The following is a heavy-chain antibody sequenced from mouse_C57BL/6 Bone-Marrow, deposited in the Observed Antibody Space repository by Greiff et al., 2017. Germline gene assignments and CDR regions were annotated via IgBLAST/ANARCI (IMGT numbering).Heavy chain of an antibody. Sequence: QVTLKVSVPGILQSSQTLSLTCSFSGFSLSTSGMGVSWIRQPSGKGLEWLAHIYWGDAKRSPPSLTSRLTISKDTSRNQGFLNITSVDTADTATYYSARTSYDYGLFVYWGKGTPLRVSS. CDR2: IYWGDAK. V-gene: IGHV8-12*01. D-gene: IGHD1-1*01. CDR3: ARTSYDYGLFVY. CDR1: GFSLSTSGMG. J-gene: IGHJ2*01.